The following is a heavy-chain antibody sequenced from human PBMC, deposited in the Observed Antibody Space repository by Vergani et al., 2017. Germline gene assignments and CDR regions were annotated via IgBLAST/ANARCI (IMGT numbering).Heavy chain of an antibody. CDR1: GFTFSSYA. Sequence: VQLVESGGGLVQPGGSLRLSCAASGFTFSSYAMSWVRQAPGKGLEWVSAISGSGGSTYYADSVKGRFTISRDNSKNTLYLQMNSLRAEDTAVYYCAREVIAVAGTYYYGMDVWGQGTTVTVSS. CDR3: AREVIAVAGTYYYGMDV. CDR2: ISGSGGST. D-gene: IGHD6-19*01. J-gene: IGHJ6*02. V-gene: IGHV3-23*04.